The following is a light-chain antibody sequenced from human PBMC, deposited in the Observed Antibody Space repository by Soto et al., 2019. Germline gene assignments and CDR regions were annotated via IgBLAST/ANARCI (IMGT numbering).Light chain of an antibody. CDR1: QSITIY. CDR2: GAS. Sequence: DIQMTQSPSSLSASVGDRVTITCRASQSITIYLNWYQQKPGEAPNLLIFGASTLQSGVPSRFSGSGSGTDFTLTISSLQPEDFATYYCQQSYSTSSITFGQGTRLEIK. V-gene: IGKV1-39*01. J-gene: IGKJ5*01. CDR3: QQSYSTSSIT.